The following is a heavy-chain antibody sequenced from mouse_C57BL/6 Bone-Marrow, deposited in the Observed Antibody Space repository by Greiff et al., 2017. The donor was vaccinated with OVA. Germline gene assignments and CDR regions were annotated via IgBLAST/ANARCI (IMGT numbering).Heavy chain of an antibody. J-gene: IGHJ4*01. CDR2: ISDGGSYT. V-gene: IGHV5-4*01. CDR1: GFTFSSYA. D-gene: IGHD2-5*01. CDR3: ARLAYYSNRYAMDY. Sequence: VQLKESGGGLVKPGGSLKLSCAASGFTFSSYAMSWVRQTPEKRLEWVATISDGGSYTYYPDNVKGRFTISRDNAKNNLYLQMSHLKSEDTAMYYCARLAYYSNRYAMDYWGQGTSVTVSS.